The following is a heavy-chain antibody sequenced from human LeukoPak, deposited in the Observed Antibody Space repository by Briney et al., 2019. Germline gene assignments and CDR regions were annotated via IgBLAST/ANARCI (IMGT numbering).Heavy chain of an antibody. Sequence: PSETLSLTCTVSGGSISSSYYYWGWIRQPPGKGLEWIGSIYSSGSTYYNPSLKSRVTISVDTSKNQFSLKLSSVTAADTAVYYCARDYYYGSGTFDIWGQGTVVTVSS. V-gene: IGHV4-39*07. J-gene: IGHJ3*02. CDR1: GGSISSSYYY. CDR2: IYSSGST. D-gene: IGHD3-10*01. CDR3: ARDYYYGSGTFDI.